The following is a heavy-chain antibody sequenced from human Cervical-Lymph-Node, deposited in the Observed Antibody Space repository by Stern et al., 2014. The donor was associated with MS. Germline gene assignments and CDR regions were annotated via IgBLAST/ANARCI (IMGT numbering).Heavy chain of an antibody. CDR1: GFFFSSSG. J-gene: IGHJ4*02. V-gene: IGHV3-30*18. D-gene: IGHD3-22*01. Sequence: VHLQESWGGLVQPGRSLRLSCVASGFFFSSSGMHSVRQAPGKGPEWAEVTSYDGSNAYYADSVKGRFTISRDNSKNTLYLQLNSLRAEDTAVYYCAKDRGMIVVVTYSLDSWGQGTLVTVSS. CDR2: TSYDGSNA. CDR3: AKDRGMIVVVTYSLDS.